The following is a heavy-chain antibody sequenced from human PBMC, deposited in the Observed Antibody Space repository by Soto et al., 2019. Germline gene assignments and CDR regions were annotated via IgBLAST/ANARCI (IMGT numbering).Heavy chain of an antibody. V-gene: IGHV3-23*01. CDR2: ITGAGST. D-gene: IGHD3-10*01. J-gene: IGHJ4*02. CDR1: GFTFRAYA. CDR3: AKGHEASHLLFVS. Sequence: EVQLLESGGGLVQPGGSLRLSCVASGFTFRAYAMSWVRQAPGKGLEWVSTITGAGSTYYADSVKGRFTISSDNSKSTMYMEMSSLRAEDTAVYYCAKGHEASHLLFVSWGQGTLVTVAS.